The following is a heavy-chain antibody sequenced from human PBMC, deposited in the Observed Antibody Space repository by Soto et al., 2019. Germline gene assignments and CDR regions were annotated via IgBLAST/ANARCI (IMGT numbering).Heavy chain of an antibody. D-gene: IGHD3-22*01. CDR3: ARDRGDRSGYLFDF. V-gene: IGHV3-66*01. CDR2: IYNDDNT. Sequence: EVRLVESGGGLVQPGGSLRLSCTASGFTVSSNSMNWVRQAPGKGLEWVSVIYNDDNTYYADSVKGRFTIFRDISKNTVYLHMNRLRVEDTAVYFCARDRGDRSGYLFDFWGQGNLVTVSS. J-gene: IGHJ4*02. CDR1: GFTVSSNS.